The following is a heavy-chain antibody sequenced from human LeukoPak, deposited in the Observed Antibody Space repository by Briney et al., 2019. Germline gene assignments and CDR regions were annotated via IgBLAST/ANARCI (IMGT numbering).Heavy chain of an antibody. CDR3: ARDADLGSTITGAFDI. CDR2: VKQEGSEK. J-gene: IGHJ3*02. CDR1: RFTFSSYW. Sequence: PGGSLRLSCAVSRFTFSSYWMNWVRPAPGEGLELVASVKQEGSEKYYVDSVKGRFIISRDNAKNSLYLQMNSLRAEDTAVYYCARDADLGSTITGAFDIWGQGTMVTVSS. V-gene: IGHV3-7*01. D-gene: IGHD5-24*01.